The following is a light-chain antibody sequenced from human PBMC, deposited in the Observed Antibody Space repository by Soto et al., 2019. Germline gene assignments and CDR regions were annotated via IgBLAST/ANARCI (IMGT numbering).Light chain of an antibody. CDR2: EVS. V-gene: IGLV2-14*01. CDR1: SSDVGGYNY. J-gene: IGLJ2*01. CDR3: SSYTSSSTPSVV. Sequence: QSALTQPASVSGSPGQSITISCTGTSSDVGGYNYVSWYQQHPGKAPKLMNYEVSNRPSWVSNRFSGSKSGNTASLTISGLQAEDEADYYCSSYTSSSTPSVVFGGGTKLTVL.